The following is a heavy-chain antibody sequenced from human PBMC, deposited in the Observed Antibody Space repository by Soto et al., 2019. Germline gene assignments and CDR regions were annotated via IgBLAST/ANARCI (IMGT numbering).Heavy chain of an antibody. CDR2: ISYDGSNK. V-gene: IGHV3-30*18. D-gene: IGHD3-10*01. CDR1: GFTFSSYG. J-gene: IGHJ3*02. Sequence: GGSLRLSCAASGFTFSSYGIHWVRQAPGKGLEWVAVISYDGSNKYYADSVKGRFTISRDNSKNTLYLQMNSLRAEDTAVYYCAKDFITMLRGAPSSTFDIWGQGTMVTVSS. CDR3: AKDFITMLRGAPSSTFDI.